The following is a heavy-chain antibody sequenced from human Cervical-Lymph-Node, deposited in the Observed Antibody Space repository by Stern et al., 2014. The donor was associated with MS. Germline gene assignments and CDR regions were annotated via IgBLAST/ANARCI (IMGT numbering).Heavy chain of an antibody. CDR3: ARDQGNNYYYGMDV. CDR2: ISRSSSYI. J-gene: IGHJ6*02. V-gene: IGHV3-21*01. CDR1: GFTFSSYS. Sequence: EVQLVESGGGLVKPGGSLRLSCAASGFTFSSYSMNWVRQAPGKGLEWVSSISRSSSYIYYAASVQGRFTISHDNCTNSLYLQMNSLRAEDTAVYYCARDQGNNYYYGMDVWGQGTTVTVSS.